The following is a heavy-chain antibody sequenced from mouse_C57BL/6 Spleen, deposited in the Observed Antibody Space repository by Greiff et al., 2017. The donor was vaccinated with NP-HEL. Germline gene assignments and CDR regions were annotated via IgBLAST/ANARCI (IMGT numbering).Heavy chain of an antibody. D-gene: IGHD1-1*01. CDR2: FYPGSGSI. CDR1: GYTFTEYT. CDR3: ARHEEVITTAGIYAMDY. Sequence: QVHVKQSGAELVKPGASVKLSCKASGYTFTEYTIHWVKQRSGQGLEWIGWFYPGSGSIKYNEKFKDKATLTADKSSSTVYMELSRLTSEDSAVYFCARHEEVITTAGIYAMDYWGQGTSVTVSS. J-gene: IGHJ4*01. V-gene: IGHV1-62-2*01.